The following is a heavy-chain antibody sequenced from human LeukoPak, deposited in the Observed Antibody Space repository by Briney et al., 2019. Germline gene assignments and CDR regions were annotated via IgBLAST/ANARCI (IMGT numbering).Heavy chain of an antibody. J-gene: IGHJ5*02. Sequence: SETLSLTCTVYGGSFSGYSLSWIRQPPGKGLEWIGESINHSGSINYNPSLKSRVTISVDTSKNHFSLTLSSVTAADTAVYYCARGRYGSGWFKEKTWFDPWGQGALVTVSS. CDR1: GGSFSGYS. V-gene: IGHV4-34*01. D-gene: IGHD6-19*01. CDR2: SINHSGSI. CDR3: ARGRYGSGWFKEKTWFDP.